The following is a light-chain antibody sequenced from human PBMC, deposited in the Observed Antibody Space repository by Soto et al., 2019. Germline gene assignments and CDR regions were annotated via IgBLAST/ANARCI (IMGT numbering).Light chain of an antibody. CDR1: QSVFYSSNNKNY. V-gene: IGKV4-1*01. J-gene: IGKJ4*01. CDR2: WAS. Sequence: DIVMTQSPDSLAVSLVESATINCKSSQSVFYSSNNKNYLAWYQQKPGQPPKLLIYWASTRESGVPDRFSGSGSGTDFTLTISSLQAEDVAVYYCQQYYSTPFTFGGGTKVEIK. CDR3: QQYYSTPFT.